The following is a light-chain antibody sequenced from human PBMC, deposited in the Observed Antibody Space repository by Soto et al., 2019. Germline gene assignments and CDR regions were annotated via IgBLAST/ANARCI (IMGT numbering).Light chain of an antibody. Sequence: GDRVTITCRASQSIGRWLAWYQQKPGKAPKLLIHAASTLQSGVPSRFSGSGSGTDFTLTISSLQPEDFGTYYCQQLNRYPLTFGGGTKVDIK. CDR2: AAS. CDR1: QSIGRW. J-gene: IGKJ4*01. CDR3: QQLNRYPLT. V-gene: IGKV1-9*01.